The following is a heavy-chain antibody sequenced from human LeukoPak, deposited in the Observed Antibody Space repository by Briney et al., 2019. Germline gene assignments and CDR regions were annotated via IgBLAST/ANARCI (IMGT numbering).Heavy chain of an antibody. V-gene: IGHV4-38-2*02. Sequence: SETLSLTCIVSGYSISSGYYWGWIRQPPGKGLEWIGRIYHSGSTYYNPSLKSRVTISVDTSKNQFSLKLSSVTAADTAVYYCARDGTEDAFDIWGQGTMVTVSS. D-gene: IGHD6-13*01. CDR2: IYHSGST. CDR1: GYSISSGYY. CDR3: ARDGTEDAFDI. J-gene: IGHJ3*02.